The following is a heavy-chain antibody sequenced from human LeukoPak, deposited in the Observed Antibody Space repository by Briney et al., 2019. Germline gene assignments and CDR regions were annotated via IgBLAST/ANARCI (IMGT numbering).Heavy chain of an antibody. Sequence: GRSLRLSCAASGFTFSSYAMHWVRQAPGKGLEWVAVISYDGSNKYYADSVKGRFTISRDNSKNTLYLQMNSLRAEDTAVYYCARVFTTYGGKGAFDIWGQGTMVTVSS. D-gene: IGHD4-23*01. CDR2: ISYDGSNK. V-gene: IGHV3-30-3*01. J-gene: IGHJ3*02. CDR1: GFTFSSYA. CDR3: ARVFTTYGGKGAFDI.